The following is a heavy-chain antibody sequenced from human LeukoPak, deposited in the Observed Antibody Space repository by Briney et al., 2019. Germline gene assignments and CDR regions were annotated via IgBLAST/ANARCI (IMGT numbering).Heavy chain of an antibody. V-gene: IGHV1-46*01. CDR2: INPSGGST. CDR1: GYTFTSYY. Sequence: ASVKVSCKASGYTFTSYYIHWVRQAPGQGLDWMGIINPSGGSTSYAQKFQGRVTMTTDTSTSTVYMELSSLKSEDTAVYYCARDPPYSSVARRFDYWGQGTLVTVSS. J-gene: IGHJ4*02. D-gene: IGHD6-19*01. CDR3: ARDPPYSSVARRFDY.